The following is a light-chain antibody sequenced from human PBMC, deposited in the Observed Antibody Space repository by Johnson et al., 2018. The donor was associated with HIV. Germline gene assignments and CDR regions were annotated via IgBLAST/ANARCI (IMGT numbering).Light chain of an antibody. CDR1: SSNIGSNY. Sequence: QAVLTQPPSVSAAPGQKVTISCSGSSSNIGSNYVSWYQQLPGTAPKLLIYDNNKRPSGIPDRFSGSKSGTSATLGITGLQTGDEADYYCGTWDSSLSAFYV. J-gene: IGLJ1*01. CDR2: DNN. CDR3: GTWDSSLSAFYV. V-gene: IGLV1-51*01.